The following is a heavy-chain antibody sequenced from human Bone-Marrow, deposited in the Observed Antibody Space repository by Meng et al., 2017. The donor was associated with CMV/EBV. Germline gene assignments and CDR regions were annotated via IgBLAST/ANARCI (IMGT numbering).Heavy chain of an antibody. J-gene: IGHJ4*02. CDR3: ARDVYGLGVYFY. CDR2: ISSSGSTI. Sequence: GGSLRLSCAASGFTFSNAWMSWIRQAPGKGLEWVSYISSSGSTIYYADSVKGRFTISRDNAKNSLYLQMNSLRAEDTAVYYCARDVYGLGVYFYWGQGTPVTVSS. CDR1: GFTFSNAW. D-gene: IGHD6-13*01. V-gene: IGHV3-11*01.